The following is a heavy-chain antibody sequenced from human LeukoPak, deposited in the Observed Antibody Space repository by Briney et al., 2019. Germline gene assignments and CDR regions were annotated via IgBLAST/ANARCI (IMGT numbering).Heavy chain of an antibody. CDR3: ARTDYFYYYMDV. D-gene: IGHD2-21*02. J-gene: IGHJ6*03. Sequence: SETLSLTCTVSGGSISSYYWSWIRQPPGKGLEWIGYIYYSGSTNYNPSLKSRVTISVDTSKNQFSLKLSSVTAADTAVYYCARTDYFYYYMDVWGKGTTVTVSS. V-gene: IGHV4-59*01. CDR2: IYYSGST. CDR1: GGSISSYY.